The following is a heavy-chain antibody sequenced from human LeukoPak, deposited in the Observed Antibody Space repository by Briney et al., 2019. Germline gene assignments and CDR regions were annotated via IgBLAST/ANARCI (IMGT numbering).Heavy chain of an antibody. J-gene: IGHJ4*02. CDR3: ARGLLDSY. CDR1: GGSFSGYY. CDR2: INHSGNT. Sequence: SETLSLTCAVYGGSFSGYYWTWIRQPPGKGLEWIGEINHSGNTNYNPSLKSRVTISVDTSKNQFSLNLSSVTAADTAVYYCARGLLDSYWGQETLVTVSS. V-gene: IGHV4-34*01. D-gene: IGHD3-16*01.